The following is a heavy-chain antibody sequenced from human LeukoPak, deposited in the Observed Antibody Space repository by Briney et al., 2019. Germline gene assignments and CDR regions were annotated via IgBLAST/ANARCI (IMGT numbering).Heavy chain of an antibody. CDR2: FDPEDGET. V-gene: IGHV1-24*01. D-gene: IGHD3-22*01. Sequence: ASVKVSCKASGYTFTGYYMHWVRQAPGKGLEWMGGFDPEDGETIYAQKFQGRVTMTEDTSTDTAYMELSSLRSEDTAVYYCAAKDYYDSSGYGRYWGQGTLVTVSS. CDR1: GYTFTGYY. CDR3: AAKDYYDSSGYGRY. J-gene: IGHJ4*02.